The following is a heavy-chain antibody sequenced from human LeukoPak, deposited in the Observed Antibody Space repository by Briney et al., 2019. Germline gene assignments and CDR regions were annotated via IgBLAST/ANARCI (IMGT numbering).Heavy chain of an antibody. V-gene: IGHV4-31*03. J-gene: IGHJ4*02. CDR2: IYYSGST. CDR3: ARQDSSSWSGRDY. CDR1: GGSISSGGYS. D-gene: IGHD6-13*01. Sequence: SETLSLTCTVSGGSISSGGYSWSWIRQHPGKGLEWIGYIYYSGSTYYNPSLKSRVTISVDTSKNQFSLKLSSVTAADTAVYYCARQDSSSWSGRDYWGQGTLVTVSS.